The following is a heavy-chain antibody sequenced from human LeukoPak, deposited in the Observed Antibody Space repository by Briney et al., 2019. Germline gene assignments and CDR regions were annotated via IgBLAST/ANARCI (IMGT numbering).Heavy chain of an antibody. Sequence: GGSLRLSCAASGFTFSSYAMSWVRQAPGKGLEWVSGISAGGGTTDQADSVKGRFTISRDNSKNTLDLQMKSLRAEDTAVYYCAKSSAYGDYNPYYYYYYMDVWGKGTTVTVSS. J-gene: IGHJ6*03. D-gene: IGHD4-17*01. CDR3: AKSSAYGDYNPYYYYYYMDV. V-gene: IGHV3-23*01. CDR2: ISAGGGTT. CDR1: GFTFSSYA.